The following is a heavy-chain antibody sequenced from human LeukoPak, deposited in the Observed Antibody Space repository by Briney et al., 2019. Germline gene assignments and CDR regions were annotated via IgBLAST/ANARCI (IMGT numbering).Heavy chain of an antibody. Sequence: ASVKVSCKASGYIFTGHYMHLVRQAPGPGLEWMGWINPNGGADYAQKLQGRVTMTRDTSISTAYMALSRLRSDHTAVYYCARDLGGSHPFDYWGQGTLVTVSS. CDR1: GYIFTGHY. V-gene: IGHV1-2*02. CDR2: INPNGGA. J-gene: IGHJ4*02. CDR3: ARDLGGSHPFDY. D-gene: IGHD1-26*01.